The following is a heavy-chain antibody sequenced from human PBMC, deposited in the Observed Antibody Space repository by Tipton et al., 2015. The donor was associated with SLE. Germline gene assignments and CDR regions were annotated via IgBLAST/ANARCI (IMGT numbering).Heavy chain of an antibody. V-gene: IGHV4-31*03. Sequence: TLSLTCTVSGGSISSGGYYWSWIRQHPGKGLEWIGYIYYSGSTYYNPSLKSRVTISVDTSKNQFSLKLSSVTAADTAVYYCARRDPGGSSWKRMDVWGQGTTVTISS. CDR3: ARRDPGGSSWKRMDV. J-gene: IGHJ6*02. D-gene: IGHD2-2*01. CDR1: GGSISSGGYY. CDR2: IYYSGST.